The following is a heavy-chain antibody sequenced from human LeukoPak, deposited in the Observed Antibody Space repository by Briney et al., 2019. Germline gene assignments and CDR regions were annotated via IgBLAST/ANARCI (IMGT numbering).Heavy chain of an antibody. CDR2: ISSDGSGK. CDR1: GFSFNGYG. CDR3: AKGVPRGFDY. Sequence: GGSLRLSCLASGFSFNGYGMHWVRQAPGKGLEWVSLISSDGSGKYYADSVKGRFTISRDNSKNTLYLQMNSLRAEDTAVYYCAKGVPRGFDYWGQGTLVTVSS. V-gene: IGHV3-30-3*01. J-gene: IGHJ4*02. D-gene: IGHD1-1*01.